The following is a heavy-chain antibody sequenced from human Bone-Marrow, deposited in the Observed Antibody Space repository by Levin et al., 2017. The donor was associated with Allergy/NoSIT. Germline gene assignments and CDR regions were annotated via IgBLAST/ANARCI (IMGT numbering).Heavy chain of an antibody. CDR1: GFTFSSYA. D-gene: IGHD2-15*01. CDR3: AKEGKYIVVVVAATPLDY. Sequence: GESLKISCAASGFTFSSYAMSWVRQAPGKGLEWVSAISGSGGSTYYADSVKGRFTISRDNSKNTLYLQMNSLRAEDTAVYYCAKEGKYIVVVVAATPLDYWGQGTLVTVSS. J-gene: IGHJ4*02. V-gene: IGHV3-23*01. CDR2: ISGSGGST.